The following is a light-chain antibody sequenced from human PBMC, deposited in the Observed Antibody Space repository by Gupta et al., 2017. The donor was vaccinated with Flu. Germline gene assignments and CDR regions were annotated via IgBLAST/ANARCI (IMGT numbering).Light chain of an antibody. J-gene: IGLJ1*01. CDR2: EVS. CDR3: SSYAGSIYV. CDR1: SSDVGGYNY. Sequence: QSVTISCTGTSSDVGGYNYVSWYRQHPGKAPKLMIYEVSKRPSGVPDRFSGSKSGNTASLTVSGLQAEDEADYYCSSYAGSIYVFGTGTKVTVL. V-gene: IGLV2-8*01.